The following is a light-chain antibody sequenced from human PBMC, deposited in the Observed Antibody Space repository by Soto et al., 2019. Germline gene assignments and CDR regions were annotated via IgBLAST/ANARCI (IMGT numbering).Light chain of an antibody. V-gene: IGKV3-15*01. Sequence: EIVMTQSPATLSVSPGERATLSCRASQSVSSNLAWYQQKPGQAPRLLIYGESTRATGIPARFSCSGSGTEFTLTISSLQSEDFAVYYCQQYNNWPNSFGQGTKLEIK. CDR3: QQYNNWPNS. J-gene: IGKJ2*01. CDR2: GES. CDR1: QSVSSN.